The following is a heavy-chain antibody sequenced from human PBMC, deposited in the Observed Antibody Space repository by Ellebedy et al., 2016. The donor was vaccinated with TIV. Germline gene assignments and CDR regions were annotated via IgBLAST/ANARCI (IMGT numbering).Heavy chain of an antibody. V-gene: IGHV1-2*02. J-gene: IGHJ4*02. D-gene: IGHD2-21*01. Sequence: AASVKVSCKTSGDTFSGYYIHWVRQAPGHGLEGMGWINPNTGATNYAQRFQGRVTMTRDTSISTAFMELGRLTSDDTAVYYCASRAVGDVGYSDFWGQGSLVIVSS. CDR3: ASRAVGDVGYSDF. CDR1: GDTFSGYY. CDR2: INPNTGAT.